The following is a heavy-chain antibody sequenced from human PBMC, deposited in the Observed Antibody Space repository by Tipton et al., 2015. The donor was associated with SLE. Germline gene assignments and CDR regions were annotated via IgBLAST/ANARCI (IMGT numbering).Heavy chain of an antibody. V-gene: IGHV1-69*05. J-gene: IGHJ6*02. CDR3: ARDRVEYSYGYPSGMDV. D-gene: IGHD5-18*01. CDR1: GGTFSSYA. Sequence: QSGAEVKKPGSSVKVSCKASGGTFSSYAISWVRQAPGQGLEWMGGIIPIFGTANYAQKFQGRVTSTTDESTSTAYMELSSLRSEDTAVYYCARDRVEYSYGYPSGMDVWGQGATVTVTS. CDR2: IIPIFGTA.